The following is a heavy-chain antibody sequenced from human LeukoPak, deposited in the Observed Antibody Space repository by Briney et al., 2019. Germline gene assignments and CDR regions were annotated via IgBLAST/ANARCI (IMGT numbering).Heavy chain of an antibody. D-gene: IGHD1-26*01. Sequence: PGRSLRLSCAASGFTFSSYAMHWVRQPPGKGLEWVAVISYDGSNKYYADSVKGRFTISRDNSKNTLYLQMNSLRAEATAVCYCARVVVGATTHFDYWGQGTLVTVSS. CDR2: ISYDGSNK. J-gene: IGHJ4*02. CDR1: GFTFSSYA. V-gene: IGHV3-30*14. CDR3: ARVVVGATTHFDY.